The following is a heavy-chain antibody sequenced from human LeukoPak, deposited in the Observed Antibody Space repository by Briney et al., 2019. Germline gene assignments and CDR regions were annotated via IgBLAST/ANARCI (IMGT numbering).Heavy chain of an antibody. D-gene: IGHD1-20*01. V-gene: IGHV3-7*01. CDR2: IKEDGSEE. CDR3: AKSNWKYGFDV. CDR1: GFNIKSFW. Sequence: GGSLRLSCAASGFNIKSFWMSWVRQAPGTGLEWVANIKEDGSEENYVDSVKGRFTISRDNAKNSLYIQRNSLRADDTALYYCAKSNWKYGFDVWGQGTMVTVSS. J-gene: IGHJ3*01.